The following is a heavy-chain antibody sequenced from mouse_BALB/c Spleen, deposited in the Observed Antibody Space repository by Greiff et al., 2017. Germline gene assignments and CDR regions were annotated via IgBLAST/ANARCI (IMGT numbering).Heavy chain of an antibody. CDR3: ARDTGYYGSSSYFDV. CDR2: IRNKANGYTT. CDR1: GFTFTDYY. V-gene: IGHV7-3*02. D-gene: IGHD1-1*01. Sequence: EVKLEESGGGLVQPGGSLRLSCATSGFTFTDYYMSWVRQPPGKALEWLGFIRNKANGYTTEYSASVKGRFTISRDNSQSILYLQMNTLRAEDSATYYCARDTGYYGSSSYFDVWGAGTTVTVSS. J-gene: IGHJ1*01.